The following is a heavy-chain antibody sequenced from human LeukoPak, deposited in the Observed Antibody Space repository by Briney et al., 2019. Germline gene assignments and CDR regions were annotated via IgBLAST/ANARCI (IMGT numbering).Heavy chain of an antibody. V-gene: IGHV3-48*04. Sequence: PGGSLRLSCAGSGYSFGMHAMDWVRQAPGKGLEWLSYIDRSDRITYYGDSVKGRFTISRDNAKNSLYLQMNSLRAEDTAVYYCARESRRLGVVIIVSAFDIWGQGTMVTVSS. CDR2: IDRSDRIT. CDR3: ARESRRLGVVIIVSAFDI. D-gene: IGHD3-3*01. J-gene: IGHJ3*02. CDR1: GYSFGMHA.